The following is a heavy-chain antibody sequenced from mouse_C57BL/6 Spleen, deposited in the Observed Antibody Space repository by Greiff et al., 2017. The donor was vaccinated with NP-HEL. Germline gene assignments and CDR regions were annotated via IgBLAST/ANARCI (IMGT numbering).Heavy chain of an antibody. J-gene: IGHJ2*01. CDR1: GFTFSSYT. D-gene: IGHD3-2*02. Sequence: VQLKESGGGLVKPGGSLKLSCAASGFTFSSYTMSWVRQTPEKRLEWVATISGGGGNTYYPDSVKGRFTISRDNAKNTLYLQMSRLRSEDTALYYCARHQGHYFDYWGQGTTLTVSS. CDR3: ARHQGHYFDY. V-gene: IGHV5-9*01. CDR2: ISGGGGNT.